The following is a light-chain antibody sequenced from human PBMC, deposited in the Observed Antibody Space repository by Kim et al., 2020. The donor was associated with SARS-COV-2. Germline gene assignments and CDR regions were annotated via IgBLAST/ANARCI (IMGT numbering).Light chain of an antibody. CDR3: QQYYRTPMT. CDR2: WAS. CDR1: HSLFSPSLTTSL. V-gene: IGKV4-1*01. J-gene: IGKJ5*01. Sequence: TISCTSSHSLFSPSLTTSLLASYPQKPAQPPPLLFYWASTRQSGVPDRFRGSGSWTDFTLTISSLQAEDEAVYYSQQYYRTPMTFGQGTRLEIK.